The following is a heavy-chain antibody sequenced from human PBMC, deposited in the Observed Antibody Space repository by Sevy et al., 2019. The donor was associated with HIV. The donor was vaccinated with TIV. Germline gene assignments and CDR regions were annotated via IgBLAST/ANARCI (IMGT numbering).Heavy chain of an antibody. CDR1: GFTFSDYY. V-gene: IGHV3-11*01. D-gene: IGHD3-22*01. CDR2: IRSSDEAI. J-gene: IGHJ4*02. CDR3: ARVPESYDSTGYYLGPQYYFDY. Sequence: GGSLRLSCAASGFTFSDYYMSWIRQPPGKGLEWVSYIRSSDEAIFYADSVKGRFTISRDNARNSLYPQMNSLRAEDTAVYYCARVPESYDSTGYYLGPQYYFDYWGQGTLVTVSS.